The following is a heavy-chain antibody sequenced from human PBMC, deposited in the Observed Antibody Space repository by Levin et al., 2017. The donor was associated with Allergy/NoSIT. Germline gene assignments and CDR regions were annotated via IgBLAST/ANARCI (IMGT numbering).Heavy chain of an antibody. CDR3: ARQVLYGDYSGPNAFDS. V-gene: IGHV4-59*01. J-gene: IGHJ3*02. Sequence: ASETLSLTCTVSGGSISSYYWSWIRQPPGKGLEWIGYIYYSGSTNYNPSLKSRVTISVDTSKNQFSLKLSSVTAADTAVYYCARQVLYGDYSGPNAFDSWGQGTMVTVSS. CDR2: IYYSGST. D-gene: IGHD4-17*01. CDR1: GGSISSYY.